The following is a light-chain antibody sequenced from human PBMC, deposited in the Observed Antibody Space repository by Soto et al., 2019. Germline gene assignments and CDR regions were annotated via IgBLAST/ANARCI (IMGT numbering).Light chain of an antibody. CDR3: SSYTNINTRACV. Sequence: QSVLTQPASVSVSPGQSITISCTGTSGDIGSYNRVSWYQRHPGKAPKLIIYEVTDRPSGVSNRFSGSKSGNTASLTISGLQAEDEAEYYCSSYTNINTRACVFGTGTKVTVL. CDR2: EVT. V-gene: IGLV2-14*01. J-gene: IGLJ1*01. CDR1: SGDIGSYNR.